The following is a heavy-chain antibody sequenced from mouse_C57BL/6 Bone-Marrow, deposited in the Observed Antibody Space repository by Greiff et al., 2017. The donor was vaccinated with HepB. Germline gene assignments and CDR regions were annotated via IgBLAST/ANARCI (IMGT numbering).Heavy chain of an antibody. D-gene: IGHD1-1*01. CDR2: IDPSDSYT. V-gene: IGHV1-69*01. J-gene: IGHJ2*01. Sequence: QVQLQQPGAELVMPGASVKLSCKASGYTFTSYWMHWVKQRPGQGLEWIGEIDPSDSYTNYNQKFKGKSTLTVDKSSSTAYMQLSSLTSEDSAVYYCARRVDYGSSPFFDYWGQGTTLTVSS. CDR1: GYTFTSYW. CDR3: ARRVDYGSSPFFDY.